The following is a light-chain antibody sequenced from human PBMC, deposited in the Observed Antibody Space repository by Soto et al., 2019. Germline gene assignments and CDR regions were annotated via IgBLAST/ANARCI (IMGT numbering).Light chain of an antibody. V-gene: IGKV1-5*03. CDR3: QQYRAYSWT. Sequence: DIQMTQSPATLSAAVGDRVTITCRASQDISTWLAWYQQKPGKAPKLLIHTSSSLESGVPSRLSGSRSGTEFTLTISSLQPEDLATYYCQQYRAYSWTFGRGTRVEIK. CDR1: QDISTW. CDR2: TSS. J-gene: IGKJ1*01.